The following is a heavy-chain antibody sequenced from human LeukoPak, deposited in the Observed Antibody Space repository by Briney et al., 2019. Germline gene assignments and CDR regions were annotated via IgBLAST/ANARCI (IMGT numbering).Heavy chain of an antibody. CDR2: ISSSSSYI. CDR1: GFTFSSYS. V-gene: IGHV3-21*01. CDR3: ARDTGRITIFGVGNYFDY. Sequence: GGSLRLSCAASGFTFSSYSMNWVRQAPGKGLEWVSSISSSSSYIYYADSVKGRFTISRDNAKNSLYLQMNSLRAEDTAVYYCARDTGRITIFGVGNYFDYWGQGTLVTVSS. J-gene: IGHJ4*02. D-gene: IGHD3-3*01.